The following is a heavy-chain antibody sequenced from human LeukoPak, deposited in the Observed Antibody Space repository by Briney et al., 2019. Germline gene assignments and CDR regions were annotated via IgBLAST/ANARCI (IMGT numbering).Heavy chain of an antibody. CDR1: GGSISSYC. Sequence: SETLSLTCTVSGGSISSYCWGWLRQPPGKGLKWCGYISYGGSTNFNPSLKSRVTISVDTSKNQFSLKLSSVTAADTAVYYCAREGPAGTNLNWFDRWGQGPLVTVSS. D-gene: IGHD1-1*01. CDR3: AREGPAGTNLNWFDR. V-gene: IGHV4-59*01. CDR2: ISYGGST. J-gene: IGHJ5*02.